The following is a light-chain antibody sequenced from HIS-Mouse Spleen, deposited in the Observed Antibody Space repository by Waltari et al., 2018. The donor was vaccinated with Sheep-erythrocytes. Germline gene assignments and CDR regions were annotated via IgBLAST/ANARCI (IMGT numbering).Light chain of an antibody. V-gene: IGLV3-25*03. Sequence: SYELTQPPSVSVSPGQTARITCSGDALPKQYAYWYQQKPGQAPVLVIYKDSGRPSGIPERFSGSSSGTTVTLTISGVQVEDEADYYCQSADSSGTYRVFGGGTKLTVL. CDR1: ALPKQY. CDR3: QSADSSGTYRV. CDR2: KDS. J-gene: IGLJ2*01.